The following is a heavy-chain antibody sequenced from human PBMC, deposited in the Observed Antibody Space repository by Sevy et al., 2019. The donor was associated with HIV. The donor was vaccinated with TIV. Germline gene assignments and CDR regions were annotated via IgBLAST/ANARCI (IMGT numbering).Heavy chain of an antibody. CDR3: AKALYYYDSSAYFSHFDS. CDR1: EFTFSKYA. J-gene: IGHJ4*02. CDR2: VSGSGAGT. V-gene: IGHV3-23*01. D-gene: IGHD3-22*01. Sequence: GGSLRLSCSASEFTFSKYAMSWVRQAPGKGLEWLASVSGSGAGTNYADSVRGRFTISRDNSKDTLYLQMTSLRAEDTAVYYCAKALYYYDSSAYFSHFDSWGQGTPVTVSS.